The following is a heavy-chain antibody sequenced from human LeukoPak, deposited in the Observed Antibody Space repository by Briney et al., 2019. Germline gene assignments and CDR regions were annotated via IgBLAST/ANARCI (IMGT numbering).Heavy chain of an antibody. J-gene: IGHJ5*02. V-gene: IGHV1-8*01. CDR1: GYTFTSYD. Sequence: ASVKVSCKASGYTFTSYDINWVRQATGQGLEWMGWMNPNSGNTGYAQKFQGRVTMTRNTSISTAYMELSSLRSEGTAVYYCARDNTVDFWSGYYPFDPWGQGTLVTVSS. D-gene: IGHD3-3*01. CDR3: ARDNTVDFWSGYYPFDP. CDR2: MNPNSGNT.